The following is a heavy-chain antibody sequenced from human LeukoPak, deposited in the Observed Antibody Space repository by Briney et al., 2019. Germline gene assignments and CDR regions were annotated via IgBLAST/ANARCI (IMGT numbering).Heavy chain of an antibody. D-gene: IGHD2-15*01. V-gene: IGHV4-30-2*01. CDR2: IYHSGST. J-gene: IGHJ4*02. CDR3: ARHKSALGQWSTRWDFDY. CDR1: GGSISSGGYS. Sequence: SQTLSLTCAVSGGSISSGGYSWSWIRQPPGKGLEWIGDIYHSGSTYYNPSLKSRVTISVDRSKNQFSLKLSSVTAADTAVYYCARHKSALGQWSTRWDFDYWGQGTLVTVSS.